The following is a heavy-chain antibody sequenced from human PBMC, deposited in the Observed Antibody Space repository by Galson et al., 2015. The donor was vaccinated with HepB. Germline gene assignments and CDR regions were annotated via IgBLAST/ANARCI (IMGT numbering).Heavy chain of an antibody. CDR1: GFTFSSYG. CDR2: IKSKTDGGTT. V-gene: IGHV3-15*01. CDR3: TTSRGYYYDSSGYYTVRFFDY. Sequence: SLRLSCAVSGFTFSSYGMHWVRQAPGKGLEWVGRIKSKTDGGTTDYAAPVKGRFTISRDDSKNTLYLQMDSLKTEDTAVYYCTTSRGYYYDSSGYYTVRFFDYWGQGTLVTVSS. D-gene: IGHD3-22*01. J-gene: IGHJ4*02.